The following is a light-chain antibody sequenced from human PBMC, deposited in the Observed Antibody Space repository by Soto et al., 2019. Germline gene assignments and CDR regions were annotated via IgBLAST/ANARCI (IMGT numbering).Light chain of an antibody. J-gene: IGKJ5*01. CDR3: HSRA. V-gene: IGKV1-6*01. Sequence: AIQMTHSPSSLSASVGDRVTISCRASQGIGNALGWYQQKPGKPPKVLIYGASNLQSGVPSRFSGSGSETEFTLTISRLQPDDFATYFCHSRAFGPGTRLEIK. CDR2: GAS. CDR1: QGIGNA.